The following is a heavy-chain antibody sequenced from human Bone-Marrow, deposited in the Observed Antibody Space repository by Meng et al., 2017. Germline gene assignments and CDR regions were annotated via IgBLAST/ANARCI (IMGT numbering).Heavy chain of an antibody. D-gene: IGHD1-26*01. CDR3: SVGELLPTWFDP. CDR1: GGSISSSSYY. J-gene: IGHJ5*02. Sequence: QLQLQESGPGLVKPSETLSLTCTVSGGSISSSSYYWGWIRQPPGKGLEWIGSFYYSGSTFSNPPLKNRVTISVDTSKNQFSLKLSSVTAADTAVYYCSVGELLPTWFDPWGQGTLVTVSS. CDR2: FYYSGST. V-gene: IGHV4-39*01.